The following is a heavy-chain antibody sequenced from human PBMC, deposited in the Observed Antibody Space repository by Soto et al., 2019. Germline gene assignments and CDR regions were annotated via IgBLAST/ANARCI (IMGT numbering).Heavy chain of an antibody. V-gene: IGHV2-5*02. CDR3: AHYVSTRPAGWFAA. J-gene: IGHJ5*02. CDR2: IYWDDDK. D-gene: IGHD3-10*02. Sequence: QITLKESGPTLVKPTQTLTLTCTFSGLSLSTSGEAVGWIRQPPGKALEGLALIYWDDDKRYNPNLKTRLTINKDTSKNQVVLTLTNMDPVDTATYYCAHYVSTRPAGWFAAWGQGILVTVSS. CDR1: GLSLSTSGEA.